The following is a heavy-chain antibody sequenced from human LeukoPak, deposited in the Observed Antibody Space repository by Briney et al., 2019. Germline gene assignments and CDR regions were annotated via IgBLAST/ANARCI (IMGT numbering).Heavy chain of an antibody. Sequence: PGGSLRLSCAASGFTFSSYAMSWVRQAPGKGLEWVSAISGSGGSTYYADSVKGRFTISRGNSKNTLYLQMNSLRAEDTAVYYCAKYAPYYYGSGSFSDYYYYGMDVWGQGTTVTVSS. CDR2: ISGSGGST. D-gene: IGHD3-10*01. J-gene: IGHJ6*02. CDR1: GFTFSSYA. CDR3: AKYAPYYYGSGSFSDYYYYGMDV. V-gene: IGHV3-23*01.